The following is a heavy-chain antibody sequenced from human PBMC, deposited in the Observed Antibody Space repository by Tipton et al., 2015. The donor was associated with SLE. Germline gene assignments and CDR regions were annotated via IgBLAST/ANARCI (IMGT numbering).Heavy chain of an antibody. CDR1: GGSFSGYY. J-gene: IGHJ6*02. V-gene: IGHV4-34*01. Sequence: TLSLTCAVYGGSFSGYYWSWIRQPPGKGLEWIGEINHSGSTNYNPSLKSRVTISVDTSKNQFSLKLSSVTAADTAVYYCARDKGFYYGMDVWGQGTTVAVSS. CDR3: ARDKGFYYGMDV. CDR2: INHSGST.